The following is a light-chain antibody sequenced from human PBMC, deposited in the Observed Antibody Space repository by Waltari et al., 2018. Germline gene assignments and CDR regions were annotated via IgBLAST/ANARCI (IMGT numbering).Light chain of an antibody. CDR1: QSVSRF. CDR2: GAS. V-gene: IGKV3-20*01. J-gene: IGKJ1*01. Sequence: EIVLTQSAGTLSLSPGERGTLSCRASQSVSRFLAWYQQKPGQAPRLLIYGASTRATGIPDRLSGSGSGTDFSLTISRLEPKGFAVYYCQKYDRLPATFDQGTKVEIK. CDR3: QKYDRLPAT.